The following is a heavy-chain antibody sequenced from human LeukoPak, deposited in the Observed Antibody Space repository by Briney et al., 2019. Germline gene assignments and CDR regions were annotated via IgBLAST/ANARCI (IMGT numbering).Heavy chain of an antibody. CDR3: ARRSWADAFDI. D-gene: IGHD6-13*01. Sequence: ASVKVSCKASGYTFTSYDFNWVRQAAGQGLEWLGWMNPNSGNTGYAQKFQGRVTMTRNTSISTAYMELSSLRSEDTAVYYCARRSWADAFDIWGQGTMVTVSS. CDR1: GYTFTSYD. CDR2: MNPNSGNT. J-gene: IGHJ3*02. V-gene: IGHV1-8*01.